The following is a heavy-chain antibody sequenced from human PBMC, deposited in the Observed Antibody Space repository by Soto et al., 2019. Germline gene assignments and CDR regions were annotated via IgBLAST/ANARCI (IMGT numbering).Heavy chain of an antibody. CDR3: ARGIMITFGGVSPPFDY. CDR1: GYTFTSYD. V-gene: IGHV1-8*01. Sequence: ASVKVSCKASGYTFTSYDINWVRQATGQGLEWMGWMNPNSGNTGYAQKFQGRVTMTRNTSISTAYMELSSLRSEDTAVYYCARGIMITFGGVSPPFDYWGQGTLVTVSS. D-gene: IGHD3-16*01. J-gene: IGHJ4*02. CDR2: MNPNSGNT.